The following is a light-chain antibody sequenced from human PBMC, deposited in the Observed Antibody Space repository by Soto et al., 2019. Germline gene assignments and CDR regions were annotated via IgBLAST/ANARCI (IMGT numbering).Light chain of an antibody. CDR2: TSS. J-gene: IGKJ4*01. Sequence: DIQMTQSPSSLSASVGDRVTITCRTSQSISNYLNWYQQRPGKAPRLLIYTSSSLQSGVPSRFSGSESGTDFTLTISNLQPEDFATYYCQQTYSPALSFGGGTKVEIK. CDR1: QSISNY. V-gene: IGKV1-39*01. CDR3: QQTYSPALS.